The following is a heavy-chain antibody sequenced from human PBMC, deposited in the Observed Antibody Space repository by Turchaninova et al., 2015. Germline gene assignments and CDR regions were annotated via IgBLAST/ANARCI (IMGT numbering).Heavy chain of an antibody. V-gene: IGHV4-34*01. D-gene: IGHD2-15*01. Sequence: QVQLQPWGAGLLKPSEPLSLTCAAYGGSFSGYYWSWIRQPPGKGLEWIGEINHRGSTNYNPSLKSRVTISVDTSKNQFSLKLSSVTAADTAVYYCASKYCSGGSCGYNWFDPWGQGTLVTVSS. CDR2: INHRGST. CDR3: ASKYCSGGSCGYNWFDP. J-gene: IGHJ5*02. CDR1: GGSFSGYY.